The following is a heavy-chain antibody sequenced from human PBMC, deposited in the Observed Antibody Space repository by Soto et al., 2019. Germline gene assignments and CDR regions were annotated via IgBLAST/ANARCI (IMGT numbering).Heavy chain of an antibody. CDR3: VKGTFSSSKVIFDY. J-gene: IGHJ4*02. D-gene: IGHD6-6*01. CDR1: GFIFEDYD. Sequence: EVQLVESGGGLAQPGRSLRLSCVASGFIFEDYDMHWVRQVPGKGLEWVSSISSNSGAIKYADSVKARFTLSRDNAKNSMYLEMNSLRVEDTAFYFCVKGTFSSSKVIFDYWGQGTLVTVSS. CDR2: ISSNSGAI. V-gene: IGHV3-9*01.